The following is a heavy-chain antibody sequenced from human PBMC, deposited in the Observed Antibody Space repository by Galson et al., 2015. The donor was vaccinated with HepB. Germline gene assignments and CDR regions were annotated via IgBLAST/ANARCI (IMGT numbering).Heavy chain of an antibody. CDR3: ARGPLTGDFDGYYGMDV. CDR2: MSYDGRNT. CDR1: GFSFGSYA. D-gene: IGHD7-27*01. V-gene: IGHV3-30*04. J-gene: IGHJ6*02. Sequence: SLRLSCAASGFSFGSYAMHWVRQAPGKGLEWLSLMSYDGRNTHYADSVKGRFTISRDNSNNTLFLQMNSLRAGDTAVYYCARGPLTGDFDGYYGMDVWGQGTTVTVSS.